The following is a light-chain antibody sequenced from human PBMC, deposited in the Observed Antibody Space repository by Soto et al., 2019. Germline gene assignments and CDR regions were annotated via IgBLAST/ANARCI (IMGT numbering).Light chain of an antibody. Sequence: EIVMTQSPATLSVSPGERAPLSCRAGQGVTTNFAWYQQNSGQSPRLLIYDVSIRATGVPARFSASGSETDFTLTISGLQSEDSAVYVGQQYNNWPFSFGQGTRLEIK. CDR3: QQYNNWPFS. V-gene: IGKV3D-15*01. J-gene: IGKJ5*01. CDR1: QGVTTN. CDR2: DVS.